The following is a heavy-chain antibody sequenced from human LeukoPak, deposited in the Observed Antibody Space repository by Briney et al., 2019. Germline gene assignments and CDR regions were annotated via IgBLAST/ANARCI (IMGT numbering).Heavy chain of an antibody. CDR3: ARGGYCSSTSCYAGPWFDP. D-gene: IGHD2-2*01. V-gene: IGHV4-30-4*01. CDR2: IYYTGST. Sequence: SQTLSLTCTVSGGSISSGDYYWSWIRQPPGKGLEWIGYIYYTGSTYYNPSLKSRVSMSVDTSKNQFSLKLSSVTAADTAVYYCARGGYCSSTSCYAGPWFDPWGQGTLVTVSS. CDR1: GGSISSGDYY. J-gene: IGHJ5*02.